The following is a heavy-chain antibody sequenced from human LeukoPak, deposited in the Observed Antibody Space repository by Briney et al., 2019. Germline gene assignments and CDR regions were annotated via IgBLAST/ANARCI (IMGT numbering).Heavy chain of an antibody. CDR3: ARSSGNYLYFDY. CDR2: IYSAGNI. J-gene: IGHJ4*01. D-gene: IGHD3-22*01. Sequence: GGSLRLSCAASGFTVSSNYMSWVRQAPGRGLEWVSVIYSAGNIYYADSVKDRFIISRDNSKNTLILQMNSLRAEDTAIYCCARSSGNYLYFDYWGHGTLVTVSS. V-gene: IGHV3-66*01. CDR1: GFTVSSNY.